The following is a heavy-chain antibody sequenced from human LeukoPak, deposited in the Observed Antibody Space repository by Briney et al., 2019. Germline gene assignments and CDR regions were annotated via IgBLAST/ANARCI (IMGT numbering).Heavy chain of an antibody. CDR3: ARDGDYMDV. CDR1: GGSISSGSYY. D-gene: IGHD3-16*01. Sequence: SQTLSLTCTVSGGSISSGSYYWSWIRQPAGKGLEWIGRICTSGSTNYNPSLKSRVTISVDTSKNQFSLKLSSVTAADTAVYYCARDGDYMDVWGKGTTVTVSS. J-gene: IGHJ6*03. V-gene: IGHV4-61*02. CDR2: ICTSGST.